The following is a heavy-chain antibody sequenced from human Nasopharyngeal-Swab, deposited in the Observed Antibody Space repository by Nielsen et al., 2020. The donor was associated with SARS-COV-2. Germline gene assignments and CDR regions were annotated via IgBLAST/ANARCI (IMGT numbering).Heavy chain of an antibody. CDR2: VDYDGVRT. CDR1: GYTFSNYA. Sequence: GESLKISCTGSGYTFSNYAISWVRQAPGQGLEWVSTVDYDGVRTHYADSVKGRFTISRDNSKNTVYLQMNSLRAEDTAVYYCAKYLGSGSYQAFCDYWGHGTLVTVSS. D-gene: IGHD1-26*01. J-gene: IGHJ4*01. V-gene: IGHV3-23*01. CDR3: AKYLGSGSYQAFCDY.